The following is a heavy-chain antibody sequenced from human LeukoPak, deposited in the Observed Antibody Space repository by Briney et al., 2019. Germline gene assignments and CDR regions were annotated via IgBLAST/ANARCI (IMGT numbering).Heavy chain of an antibody. Sequence: SQTLSLTCAISGDRVSSNSAAWNWIRQSPSRGLEWLGRTYYRSKWYNDYAVAVKSRITINPDTSKNQFSLQLNSVTPEDTAVYYCARGHNWGASGFDYWGQGTLVTVSS. V-gene: IGHV6-1*01. CDR1: GDRVSSNSAA. J-gene: IGHJ4*02. CDR3: ARGHNWGASGFDY. D-gene: IGHD1-1*01. CDR2: TYYRSKWYN.